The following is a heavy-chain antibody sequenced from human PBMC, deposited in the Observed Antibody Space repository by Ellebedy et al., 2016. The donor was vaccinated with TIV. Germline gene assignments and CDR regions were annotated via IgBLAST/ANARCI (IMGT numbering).Heavy chain of an antibody. V-gene: IGHV1-69*06. CDR1: EGTFGGHT. CDR2: IIPVFGTV. CDR3: AREPRPFSSGWFDH. D-gene: IGHD6-19*01. Sequence: SVKVSCXTSEGTFGGHTISWVRQAPGQGLEWMGGIIPVFGTVNYAQKFQGRVTLTADKSTSTAYMELSSLRSEDTAVYYCAREPRPFSSGWFDHWGQGTLVTVSP. J-gene: IGHJ5*02.